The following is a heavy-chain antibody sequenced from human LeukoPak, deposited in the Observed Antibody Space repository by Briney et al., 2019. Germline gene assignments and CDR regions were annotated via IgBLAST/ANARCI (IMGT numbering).Heavy chain of an antibody. J-gene: IGHJ4*02. CDR2: ISSSGSTI. CDR1: GFTFSSYE. CDR3: ARTGLAVYSHGGYFDY. D-gene: IGHD5-18*01. Sequence: QPGGSLRLSCAASGFTFSSYEMNWVRQAPGKGLEWVSYISSSGSTIYYADSVKGRFTISRDNAKNSLYLQMNSLRAEDTAVYYCARTGLAVYSHGGYFDYWGQGTLVTVSS. V-gene: IGHV3-48*03.